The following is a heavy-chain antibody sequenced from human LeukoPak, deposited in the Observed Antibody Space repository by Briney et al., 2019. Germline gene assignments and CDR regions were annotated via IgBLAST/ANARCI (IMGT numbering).Heavy chain of an antibody. D-gene: IGHD3-22*01. V-gene: IGHV1-18*01. Sequence: ASVKVSCKASGYTFTSYGISWVRQAPGQGLEWMGWISAYNGSTSYAQKFQGRVTMTRDTSTSTVYMELSSLRSEDTAVYYCARSLFRYYDSSGDNWFDPWGQGTLVTVSS. CDR2: ISAYNGST. CDR3: ARSLFRYYDSSGDNWFDP. CDR1: GYTFTSYG. J-gene: IGHJ5*02.